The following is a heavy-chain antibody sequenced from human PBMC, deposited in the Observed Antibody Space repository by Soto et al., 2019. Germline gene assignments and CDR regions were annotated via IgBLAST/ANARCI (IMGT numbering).Heavy chain of an antibody. CDR3: ASSPWFDP. CDR2: INPSGGST. CDR1: GYTFTSYY. Sequence: QVQLVQSGAEVKKPGASVKVSCKASGYTFTSYYMHWVRQAPGQGLEWMGIINPSGGSTSYAQKFXGXVXXTRDTSTSTVYMELSSLRSEDTAVYYCASSPWFDPWGQGTLVTVSS. J-gene: IGHJ5*02. V-gene: IGHV1-46*01.